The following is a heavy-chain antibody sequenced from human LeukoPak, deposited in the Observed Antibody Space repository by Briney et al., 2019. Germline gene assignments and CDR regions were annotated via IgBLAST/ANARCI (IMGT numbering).Heavy chain of an antibody. J-gene: IGHJ4*02. CDR2: IYYSGST. Sequence: PSETLSLTCTVSGGSISSYYWSWIRQSPGKGLEWIGYIYYSGSTNYNPSLKSRVTISVDTSKNQFSLELSSVTAADTAVYYCARQRGDGYNYFDYWGQGTLVTVSS. CDR1: GGSISSYY. V-gene: IGHV4-59*08. CDR3: ARQRGDGYNYFDY. D-gene: IGHD5-24*01.